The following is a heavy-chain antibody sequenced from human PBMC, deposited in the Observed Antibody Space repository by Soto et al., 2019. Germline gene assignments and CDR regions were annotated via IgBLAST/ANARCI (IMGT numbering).Heavy chain of an antibody. CDR1: GGSITSADFY. CDR3: ARAFCGGDCYSPSEFDI. V-gene: IGHV4-31*03. CDR2: IYSSGST. Sequence: QVQLQESGPGLVKTSQTLSLTCTVSGGSITSADFYWSWIRQRTGKGLEYIGYIYSSGSTYSNPSLKSRLTMSIDTSKDQFSLKLKSVTAADTAVYYCARAFCGGDCYSPSEFDIWGQGILVTVSS. J-gene: IGHJ4*02. D-gene: IGHD2-21*02.